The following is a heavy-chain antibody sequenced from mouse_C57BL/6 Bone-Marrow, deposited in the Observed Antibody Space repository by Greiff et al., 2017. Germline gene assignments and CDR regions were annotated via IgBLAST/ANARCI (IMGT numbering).Heavy chain of an antibody. D-gene: IGHD2-3*01. CDR2: ISSGCSTI. V-gene: IGHV5-17*01. J-gene: IGHJ4*01. CDR1: GFTFSDYG. CDR3: ARDFYCYD. Sequence: EVKLVESGGGLVKPGGSLKLSCAASGFTFSDYGMHWVRQAPAKGLEWVAYISSGCSTIYYADTVKGRFTISRDNAKNTLFLQMTSLRSEDTAMYYCARDFYCYDRGQGTSVTVSS.